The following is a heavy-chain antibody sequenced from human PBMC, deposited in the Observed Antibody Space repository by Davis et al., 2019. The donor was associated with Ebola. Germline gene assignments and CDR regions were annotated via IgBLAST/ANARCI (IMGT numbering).Heavy chain of an antibody. Sequence: HTGGSLRLSCAASGFTFSSYWMHWVRQGPGKGLMWVSRIKTDGSSTNYADSVKGRFTISRDNARNTLYLQMNSLRAEDTAVYYCMSLSGGSWGQGTLVTVSS. CDR1: GFTFSSYW. V-gene: IGHV3-74*01. CDR3: MSLSGGS. CDR2: IKTDGSST. D-gene: IGHD3-16*01. J-gene: IGHJ5*02.